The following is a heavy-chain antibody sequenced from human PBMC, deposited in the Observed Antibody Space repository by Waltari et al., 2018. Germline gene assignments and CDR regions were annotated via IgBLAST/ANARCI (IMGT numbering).Heavy chain of an antibody. Sequence: QVQLQESGPGLVKPSETLSLTCTVSGGSTSTYYWSWVRQSPGKGLEWIGYIHYSGSSFYHPSLRSRVAISLDPPNTQFSLRLRSVTAADAAIYYCARADTSTSYFYYYMDVWGKGTTVTVSS. D-gene: IGHD1-26*01. V-gene: IGHV4-59*01. CDR2: IHYSGSS. J-gene: IGHJ6*03. CDR3: ARADTSTSYFYYYMDV. CDR1: GGSTSTYY.